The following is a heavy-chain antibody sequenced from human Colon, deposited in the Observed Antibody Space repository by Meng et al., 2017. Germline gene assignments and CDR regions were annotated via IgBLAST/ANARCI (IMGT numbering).Heavy chain of an antibody. CDR2: IHYSGST. Sequence: QVHLQESGPGLVQPSGTLSLTCAVSGGSINSGGSAWTWIRQPPGKGLEWIGEIHYSGSTNYNPSLESRVTISEDTSQKQFSLRLSSVTAADTAVYYCARRIRGGSYLGWGQGTLVTVSS. D-gene: IGHD1-26*01. J-gene: IGHJ4*02. CDR3: ARRIRGGSYLG. CDR1: GGSINSGGSA. V-gene: IGHV4-30-4*07.